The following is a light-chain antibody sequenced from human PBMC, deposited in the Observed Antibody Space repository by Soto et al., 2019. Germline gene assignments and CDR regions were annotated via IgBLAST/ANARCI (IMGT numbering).Light chain of an antibody. CDR3: CSYAGDSYV. Sequence: QSVLTQPASVSGSPGQSITISCTGTSSDVANYNLVSWYQQHPGKAPKLMIYDVSKRPSGVSNRFSGSKSGNTASLTISGLQADDEADYYCCSYAGDSYVFGTGTKLTVL. CDR2: DVS. CDR1: SSDVANYNL. V-gene: IGLV2-23*02. J-gene: IGLJ1*01.